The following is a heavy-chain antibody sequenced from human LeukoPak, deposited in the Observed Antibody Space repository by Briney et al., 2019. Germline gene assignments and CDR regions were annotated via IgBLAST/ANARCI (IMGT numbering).Heavy chain of an antibody. J-gene: IGHJ4*02. Sequence: PSETLSLTCAVYGGSFGGFYWSWIRQSPGKGLEWIGEIIPDGDTTYNPSLESRVSISADKSKKQFSLRVSSLTAADTAVFYCARGGGGGRSDFEFWGQGTQVAVSS. CDR2: IIPDGDT. CDR1: GGSFGGFY. V-gene: IGHV4-34*01. D-gene: IGHD6-19*01. CDR3: ARGGGGGRSDFEF.